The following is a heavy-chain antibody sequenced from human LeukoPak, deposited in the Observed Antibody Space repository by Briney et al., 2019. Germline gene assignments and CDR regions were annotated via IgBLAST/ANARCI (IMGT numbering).Heavy chain of an antibody. CDR2: ISAYNGNT. CDR1: GYTFTSYG. Sequence: GASVKVSCKASGYTFTSYGISWVRQAPGQRLEWMGWISAYNGNTNYAQKLQGRVTMTTDTSTSTAYMELRSLRSDDTPVYYCARDVDSSGYYYLIFDYWGQGTLVTVSS. CDR3: ARDVDSSGYYYLIFDY. V-gene: IGHV1-18*01. D-gene: IGHD3-22*01. J-gene: IGHJ4*02.